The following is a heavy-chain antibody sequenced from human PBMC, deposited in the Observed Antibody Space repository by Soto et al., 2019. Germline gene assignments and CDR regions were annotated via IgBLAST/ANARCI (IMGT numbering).Heavy chain of an antibody. V-gene: IGHV1-18*01. CDR3: ARDDRGGSWSWCDP. D-gene: IGHD3-3*01. Sequence: QVHLVQSGTEVKKPGASVKVSCKASGYTFTNYGISWVRQAPGQGPEWMGWISAHNGNTNYALKFQGRVTMTTETSTTTAHMELMSLTSDDTAVYYCARDDRGGSWSWCDPWGQGTLVTVSS. CDR1: GYTFTNYG. CDR2: ISAHNGNT. J-gene: IGHJ5*02.